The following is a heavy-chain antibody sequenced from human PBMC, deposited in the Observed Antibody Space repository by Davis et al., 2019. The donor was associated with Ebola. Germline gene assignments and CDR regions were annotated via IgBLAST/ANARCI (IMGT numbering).Heavy chain of an antibody. J-gene: IGHJ3*02. D-gene: IGHD1-26*01. CDR2: INHSGST. CDR3: ARQGISTIQPWGAFDI. Sequence: SETLSLTCTVSGGSISSYYWSWIRQPPGKGLEWIGEINHSGSTNYNPSLKSRVTISVDTSKNQFSLKLSSVTAADTAVYYCARQGISTIQPWGAFDIWGQGTMVTVSS. V-gene: IGHV4-34*01. CDR1: GGSISSYY.